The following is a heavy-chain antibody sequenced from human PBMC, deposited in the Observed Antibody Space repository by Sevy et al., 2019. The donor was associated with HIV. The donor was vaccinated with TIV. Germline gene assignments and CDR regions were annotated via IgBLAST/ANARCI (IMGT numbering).Heavy chain of an antibody. CDR1: GFTFSSYA. Sequence: GSLRLSCAASGFTFSSYAMHWVRQAPGKGLEWVAVISYDGSNKYYADSVKGRFTISRDNSKNTLYLQMNSLRAEDTAVYYCARGRRSRDGYNSSLDYWGQGTLVTVSS. CDR2: ISYDGSNK. J-gene: IGHJ4*02. V-gene: IGHV3-30-3*01. CDR3: ARGRRSRDGYNSSLDY. D-gene: IGHD5-12*01.